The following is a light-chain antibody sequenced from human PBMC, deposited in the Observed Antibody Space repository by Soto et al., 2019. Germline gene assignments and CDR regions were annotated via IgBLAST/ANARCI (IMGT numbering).Light chain of an antibody. CDR3: SSYTSSSTVV. CDR2: DVS. Sequence: QSALTQPASVSGSXXXSIXXXCTGTSSDVGGYNYVSWNQQHPGKAPKLMIYDVSNRPSGVSNRFSGSKSGNTASLTISGLQAEDEADYYCSSYTSSSTVVFGGGTQLTVL. V-gene: IGLV2-14*01. J-gene: IGLJ2*01. CDR1: SSDVGGYNY.